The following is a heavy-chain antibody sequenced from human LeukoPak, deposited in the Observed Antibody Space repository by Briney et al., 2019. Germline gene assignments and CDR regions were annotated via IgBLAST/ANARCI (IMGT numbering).Heavy chain of an antibody. CDR1: GGSISSSNW. D-gene: IGHD5-18*01. Sequence: SGTLSLTCAVSGGSISSSNWWSWVRQPPGKGLEWIGEIYHSGSTNYNPSLKSRVTISVDTSKNQFSLKLSSVTAADTAVYYCARLVAGYSYGYYYYYYMDVWGKGTTVTISS. CDR3: ARLVAGYSYGYYYYYYMDV. J-gene: IGHJ6*03. V-gene: IGHV4-4*02. CDR2: IYHSGST.